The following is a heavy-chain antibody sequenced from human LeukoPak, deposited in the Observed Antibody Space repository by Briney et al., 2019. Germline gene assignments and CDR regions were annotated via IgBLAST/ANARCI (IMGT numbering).Heavy chain of an antibody. CDR1: GFTFDDYA. V-gene: IGHV3-21*01. CDR2: ISSSSSYI. J-gene: IGHJ5*02. Sequence: GGSLRLSCAASGFTFDDYAMHWVRQAPGKGLEWVSFISSSSSYIYYADSVKGRFTISRDNARNSLHLQMNGLRAEDTAVYYCARGATDVTRWFDPWGQGTRVTVSS. CDR3: ARGATDVTRWFDP. D-gene: IGHD1-1*01.